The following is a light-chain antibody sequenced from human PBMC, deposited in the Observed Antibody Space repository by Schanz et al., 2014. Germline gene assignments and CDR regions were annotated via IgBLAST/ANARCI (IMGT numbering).Light chain of an antibody. V-gene: IGLV2-8*01. CDR1: SSDVGGYNY. Sequence: HSALTQPPSASGSLGQSVTISCTGTSSDVGGYNYVSWYQQHPGKAPKLMISEVSKRPSGVPDRFSGSKSGNTASLTVSGLQAEDEGDYYCSSYAGRNVVFGGGTKLTVL. J-gene: IGLJ2*01. CDR2: EVS. CDR3: SSYAGRNVV.